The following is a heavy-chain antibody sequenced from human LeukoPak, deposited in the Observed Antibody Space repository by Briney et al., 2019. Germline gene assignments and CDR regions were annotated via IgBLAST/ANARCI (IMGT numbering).Heavy chain of an antibody. D-gene: IGHD5-18*01. CDR1: GGSISSYY. CDR2: IYYSGST. V-gene: IGHV4-59*01. CDR3: ARGYSYAKGAFDI. Sequence: SETLSLTCTVSGGSISSYYWSWIRQPPGKGLEWIGYIYYSGSTNYNPSPKSRVTISVDTSKNQFSLKLSSVTAADTAVYYCARGYSYAKGAFDIWGQGTMVTVSS. J-gene: IGHJ3*02.